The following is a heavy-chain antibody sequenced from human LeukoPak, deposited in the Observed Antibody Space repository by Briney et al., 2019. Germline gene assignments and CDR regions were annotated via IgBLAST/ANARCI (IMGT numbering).Heavy chain of an antibody. V-gene: IGHV4-61*02. CDR3: AREDRYCSGGSCYS. J-gene: IGHJ4*02. CDR1: GGSISSGSYY. Sequence: PSETLSLTCTVSGGSISSGSYYWSWIRQAAGKGLEWIVRIYTSGSTNYNPSLKSRVIISVDTSKNQFSLQLSSVTAADTAVYYCAREDRYCSGGSCYSWGQGTLVTVSS. CDR2: IYTSGST. D-gene: IGHD2-15*01.